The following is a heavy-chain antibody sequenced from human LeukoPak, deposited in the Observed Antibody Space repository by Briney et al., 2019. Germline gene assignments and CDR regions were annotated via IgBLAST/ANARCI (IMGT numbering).Heavy chain of an antibody. CDR3: ARANDNYYYYYMDV. J-gene: IGHJ6*03. V-gene: IGHV3-20*04. CDR2: IDWNGGST. Sequence: PGGSLRLSCAASGFTFDDYAMHWVRQAPGKGLEWVSGIDWNGGSTGYADSVKGRFTISRDNAKNSLYLQMNSLRAEDTAVYYCARANDNYYYYYMDVWGKGTTVTISS. CDR1: GFTFDDYA. D-gene: IGHD3-9*01.